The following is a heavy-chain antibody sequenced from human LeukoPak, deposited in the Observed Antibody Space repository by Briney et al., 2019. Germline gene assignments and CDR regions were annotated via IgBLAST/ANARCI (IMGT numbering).Heavy chain of an antibody. J-gene: IGHJ6*02. D-gene: IGHD2-21*01. CDR3: ARAQKTLGWPHLGYYYYGMDV. V-gene: IGHV1-18*01. Sequence: ASVKVSCKASGYTFTSYGISWVRQAPGQGLEWMGWISAYNGNTNYAQKLQGRVTMTTDTSTSTAYMELRSLRAEDTAVYYCARAQKTLGWPHLGYYYYGMDVWGQGTTVTVSS. CDR2: ISAYNGNT. CDR1: GYTFTSYG.